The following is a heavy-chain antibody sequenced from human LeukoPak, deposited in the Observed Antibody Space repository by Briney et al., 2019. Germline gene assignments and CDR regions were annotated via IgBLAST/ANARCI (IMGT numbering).Heavy chain of an antibody. V-gene: IGHV1-2*02. CDR2: INPNRGGT. D-gene: IGHD2-2*01. CDR3: ARVGGLGYCSSTSCFTGIDY. CDR1: GYTFTGYY. Sequence: ASVKVSCKASGYTFTGYYMHWVRQAPGQGLEWMGWINPNRGGTNYAQKFQGRVTMTRDTSISTAYMELSRLRSDDTAVYYCARVGGLGYCSSTSCFTGIDYWGQGTLVTVSS. J-gene: IGHJ4*02.